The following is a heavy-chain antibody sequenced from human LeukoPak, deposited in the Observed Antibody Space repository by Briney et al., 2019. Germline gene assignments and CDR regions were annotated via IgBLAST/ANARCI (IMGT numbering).Heavy chain of an antibody. J-gene: IGHJ5*02. CDR3: ATDIVVVVAADDWFDP. CDR2: IKQDGSEK. CDR1: GFTFSNYV. Sequence: GGSLRLSCAASGFTFSNYVMSWVRQAPGKGLEWVANIKQDGSEKYYVDSVKGRFTISRDNAKNSLYLQMNSLRAEDTAVYYCATDIVVVVAADDWFDPWGQGTLVTVSS. D-gene: IGHD2-15*01. V-gene: IGHV3-7*01.